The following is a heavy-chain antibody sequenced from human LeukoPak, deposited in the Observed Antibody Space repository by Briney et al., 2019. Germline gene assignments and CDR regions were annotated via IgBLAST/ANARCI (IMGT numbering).Heavy chain of an antibody. CDR1: NGSITSTSYY. CDR3: ARQGGGDFVDS. V-gene: IGHV4-39*01. D-gene: IGHD4-17*01. Sequence: SETLSLTCFVSNGSITSTSYYWAWIRQSPGKGLEWIGTTSSGGSAYYKTSLKSRVAISVDTSKTQLSLRLTSVTAADTAVYYCARQGGGDFVDSWGQGTLVSVS. J-gene: IGHJ4*02. CDR2: TSSGGSA.